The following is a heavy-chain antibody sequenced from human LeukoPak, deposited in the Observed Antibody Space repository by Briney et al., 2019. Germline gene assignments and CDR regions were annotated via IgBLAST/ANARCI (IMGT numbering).Heavy chain of an antibody. J-gene: IGHJ6*02. CDR3: AKDIGPNYGSGSWDYYYYYYGMDV. CDR1: GFTFDDYA. CDR2: ISWNSGSI. V-gene: IGHV3-9*01. D-gene: IGHD3-10*01. Sequence: GGSLRLSCAASGFTFDDYAMHWVRQVPGKGLEWVQGISWNSGSIGYADSVKGRFTSSRDNAKNSLYLQMNSLRAEDTALYYCAKDIGPNYGSGSWDYYYYYYGMDVWGQGATVTVSS.